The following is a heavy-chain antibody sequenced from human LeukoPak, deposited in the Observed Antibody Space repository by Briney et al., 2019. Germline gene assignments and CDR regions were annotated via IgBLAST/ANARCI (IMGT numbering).Heavy chain of an antibody. J-gene: IGHJ5*02. CDR1: GFTFSSYS. V-gene: IGHV3-48*01. D-gene: IGHD4-17*01. CDR3: ARRSMTTVFS. CDR2: ISSSSSTI. Sequence: GGSLRLSCAASGFTFSSYSMNWVRQAPGKGLEWVSYISSSSSTIYYADSVKGRFTISRDNAKNSLYLQMNSLRAEDTAVCYCARRSMTTVFSWGQGTLVTVSS.